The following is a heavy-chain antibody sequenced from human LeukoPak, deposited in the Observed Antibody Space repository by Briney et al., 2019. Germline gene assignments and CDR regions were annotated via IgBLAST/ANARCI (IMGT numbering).Heavy chain of an antibody. CDR1: GFTFSSYS. V-gene: IGHV3-21*01. J-gene: IGHJ4*02. D-gene: IGHD3-3*01. CDR3: ARADDYDFWSGYVSFDY. CDR2: ISSSSSYI. Sequence: GGSLRLPCAASGFTFSSYSMNWVRQAPGKGLEWVSSISSSSSYIYYADSVKGRFTISRDNAKNSLYLQMNSLRAEDTAVYYCARADDYDFWSGYVSFDYWGQGTLVTVSS.